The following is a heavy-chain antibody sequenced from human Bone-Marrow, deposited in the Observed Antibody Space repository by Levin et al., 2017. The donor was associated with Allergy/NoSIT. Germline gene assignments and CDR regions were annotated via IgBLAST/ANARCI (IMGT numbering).Heavy chain of an antibody. CDR1: GFTFGEYA. Sequence: GGSLRLSCTASGFTFGEYAMSWVRQAPGKGLEWVGFIRRKASGGTTEYGASVKGRFTISRDDPKSIAYLQMNTLKTEDTAVYYCARFPRSDGISFPLGAVYWGQGTLVTVSS. D-gene: IGHD6-19*01. J-gene: IGHJ4*02. CDR3: ARFPRSDGISFPLGAVY. V-gene: IGHV3-49*04. CDR2: IRRKASGGTT.